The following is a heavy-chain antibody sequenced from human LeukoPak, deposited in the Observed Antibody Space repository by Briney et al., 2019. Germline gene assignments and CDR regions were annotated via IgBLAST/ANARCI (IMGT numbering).Heavy chain of an antibody. CDR3: ARLLTVRYYNHAMDV. CDR1: GGSITNYY. V-gene: IGHV4-59*08. CDR2: SHSSGST. Sequence: PSETLSLTCTVSGGSITNYYWSWIRQPPGKGLEWIGYSHSSGSTRYNPSLKSRATMSVDTSKDQFSLRVSSVTAADTAVYYCARLLTVRYYNHAMDVWGQGTTVTVS. J-gene: IGHJ6*02. D-gene: IGHD3-9*01.